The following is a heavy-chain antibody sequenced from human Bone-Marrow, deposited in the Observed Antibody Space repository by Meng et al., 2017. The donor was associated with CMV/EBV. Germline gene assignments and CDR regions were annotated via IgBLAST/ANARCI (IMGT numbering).Heavy chain of an antibody. CDR2: ISSSSSYT. CDR1: GFTFSDYY. CDR3: ASSIFGVVNQYFQN. Sequence: QVQLVESGGGLVKLGGSLRLSCAASGFTFSDYYMSWIRQAPGKGLEWVSYISSSSSYTNYADSVKGRFTISRDNAKNSLYLQMNSLRAEDTAVYYCASSIFGVVNQYFQNWGQGTLVTVA. V-gene: IGHV3-11*06. D-gene: IGHD3-3*01. J-gene: IGHJ1*01.